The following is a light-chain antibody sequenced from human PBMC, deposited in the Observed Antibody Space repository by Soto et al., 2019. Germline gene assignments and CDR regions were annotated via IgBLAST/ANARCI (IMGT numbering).Light chain of an antibody. CDR1: QSVSSY. CDR3: QQRSNWPPNT. Sequence: THAPRTPSLSPRERAPLSSQASQSVSSYLAWYQQKPGQAPRLLIYDASNRATGIPARFSGSGSGTDFTLTISSLEPEDFAVYYCQQRSNWPPNTFGQGTRLEIK. V-gene: IGKV3-11*01. J-gene: IGKJ5*01. CDR2: DAS.